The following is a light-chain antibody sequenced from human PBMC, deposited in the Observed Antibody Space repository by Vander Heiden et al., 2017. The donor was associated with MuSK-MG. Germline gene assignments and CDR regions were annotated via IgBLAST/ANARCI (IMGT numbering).Light chain of an antibody. CDR3: QQPCRSTT. Sequence: EIVFTQSPGTLSLSPGERATLSCRASQSVSSSYLAWYQQKPGQAPRLLIYGASSRANGIPARLSGSGHGTDFTLTISRREPEDFAVYYLQQPCRSTTFGGGTKEEIK. CDR2: GAS. CDR1: QSVSSSY. V-gene: IGKV3-20*01. J-gene: IGKJ4*01.